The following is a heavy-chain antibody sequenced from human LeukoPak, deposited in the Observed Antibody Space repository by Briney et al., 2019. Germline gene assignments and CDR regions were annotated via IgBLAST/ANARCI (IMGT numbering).Heavy chain of an antibody. CDR1: GFTFSSYS. V-gene: IGHV3-21*01. CDR3: ARGGVGSGSLDY. CDR2: ISSSSSYI. D-gene: IGHD3-10*01. Sequence: GGSLRLSCAASGFTFSSYSMNWVRQAPGKGLEWVSSISSSSSYIYYADSVKGRFTISRDNAENSLYLQMNSLRAEDTAVYYCARGGVGSGSLDYWGQGTLVTVSS. J-gene: IGHJ4*02.